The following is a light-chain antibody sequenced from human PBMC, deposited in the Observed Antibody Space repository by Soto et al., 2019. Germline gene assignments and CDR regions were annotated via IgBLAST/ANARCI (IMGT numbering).Light chain of an antibody. V-gene: IGLV4-69*01. CDR3: QTWGTGDWV. CDR1: SGHSSYA. J-gene: IGLJ3*02. CDR2: LNSDGSH. Sequence: QSVLTQSPSASASLGASVKLTCTLSSGHSSYAIAWHQQQPEKGPRYLMKLNSDGSHSKGDGIPDRFSGSSSGAERYLTISSLQSEDEADDYCQTWGTGDWVFGGGTKLTVL.